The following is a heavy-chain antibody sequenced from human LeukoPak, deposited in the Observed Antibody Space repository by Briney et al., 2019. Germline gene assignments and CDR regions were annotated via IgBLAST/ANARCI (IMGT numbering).Heavy chain of an antibody. CDR1: GGSISSSSYY. Sequence: SETLSLTCTVSGGSISSSSYYWGWIRQPPGKGLEWIGSIYYSGSTYYNPSLKSRVTISVDTSKNQFSLNLSSVTAANTAVYFCARDEGSSYPFDYWGQGTLVTVSS. CDR2: IYYSGST. V-gene: IGHV4-39*07. D-gene: IGHD2-2*01. J-gene: IGHJ4*02. CDR3: ARDEGSSYPFDY.